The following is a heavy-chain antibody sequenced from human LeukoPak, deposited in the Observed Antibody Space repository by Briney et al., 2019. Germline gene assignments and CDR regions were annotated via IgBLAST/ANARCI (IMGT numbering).Heavy chain of an antibody. Sequence: SETLSLTCTVPGGSISSYYWSWIRQPPGKGLEWIGYIYYSGSTNYNPSLKSRVTISVDTSKNQFSLKLSSVTAAGTAVYYCARTVMVRGVIEFDPWGQGTLVTVSS. V-gene: IGHV4-59*12. J-gene: IGHJ5*02. CDR3: ARTVMVRGVIEFDP. CDR1: GGSISSYY. D-gene: IGHD3-10*01. CDR2: IYYSGST.